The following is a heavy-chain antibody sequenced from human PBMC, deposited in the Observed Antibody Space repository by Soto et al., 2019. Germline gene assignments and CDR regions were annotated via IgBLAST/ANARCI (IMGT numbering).Heavy chain of an antibody. CDR2: INHSGST. J-gene: IGHJ4*02. CDR1: GGSFIGYY. V-gene: IGHV4-34*01. D-gene: IGHD3-10*01. Sequence: SETLSLTCAVYGGSFIGYYCSWIRQPPWKGLEWIVEINHSGSTNYNPSLKSRVTISVDTSKNQFSLKLSSVTAADTAVYYCARESMVRGVILFDYWGQGTLVTVSS. CDR3: ARESMVRGVILFDY.